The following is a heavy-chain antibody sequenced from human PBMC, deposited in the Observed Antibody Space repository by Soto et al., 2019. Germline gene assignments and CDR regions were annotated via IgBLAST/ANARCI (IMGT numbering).Heavy chain of an antibody. J-gene: IGHJ6*02. CDR3: ARGGGQYYDSSGYLQDYYYYGMDV. V-gene: IGHV1-8*01. Sequence: ASVKVSCKASGYAFTSYDINWVRQATGQGLEWMGWMNPNSGNTGYAQKFQGRVTMTRNTSISTAYMELSSLRSEDTAVYYCARGGGQYYDSSGYLQDYYYYGMDVWGQGPTVTVYS. CDR2: MNPNSGNT. D-gene: IGHD3-22*01. CDR1: GYAFTSYD.